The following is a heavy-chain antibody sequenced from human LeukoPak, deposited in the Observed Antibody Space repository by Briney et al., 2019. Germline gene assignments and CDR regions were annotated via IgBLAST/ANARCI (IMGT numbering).Heavy chain of an antibody. Sequence: GGSLRLSCADSGFTFGSYGMHWVRQAPGKGLEWVAVISYDGSNKYYADSVKGRFTISRDNSKNTLYLQMNSLRAEDTAVYYCAKDVGLDYWGQGTLVTVSS. J-gene: IGHJ4*02. CDR2: ISYDGSNK. CDR3: AKDVGLDY. V-gene: IGHV3-30*18. CDR1: GFTFGSYG. D-gene: IGHD3-10*01.